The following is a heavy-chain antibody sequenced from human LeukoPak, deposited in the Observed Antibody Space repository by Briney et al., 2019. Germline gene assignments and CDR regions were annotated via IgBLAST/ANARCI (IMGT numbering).Heavy chain of an antibody. CDR2: IYTSGST. D-gene: IGHD3-22*01. Sequence: SETLSLTCTVSGGSISSYYWSWIRQPAGKGLEWIGRIYTSGSTNYNPSLKSRVTMSVDTSKNQFSLKLSSVTAADTAVYYCARGAYYYDSSGYYYDNFDYWGQGALVTVSS. J-gene: IGHJ4*02. CDR3: ARGAYYYDSSGYYYDNFDY. V-gene: IGHV4-4*07. CDR1: GGSISSYY.